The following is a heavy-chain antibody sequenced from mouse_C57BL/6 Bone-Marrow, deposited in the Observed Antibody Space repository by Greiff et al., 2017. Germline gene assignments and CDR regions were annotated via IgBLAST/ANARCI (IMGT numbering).Heavy chain of an antibody. CDR3: APTIVTTYYFDY. V-gene: IGHV1-82*01. CDR2: IYPGDGDT. Sequence: QVQLQQSGPELVKPGASVKISCKASGYAFSRSWMNWVKQRPGKGLEWIGRIYPGDGDTNYNGKFKGKATLTADKSSSTAYMQLSSLTSEDSAVYFCAPTIVTTYYFDYWGQGTTLTVSS. J-gene: IGHJ2*01. D-gene: IGHD2-5*01. CDR1: GYAFSRSW.